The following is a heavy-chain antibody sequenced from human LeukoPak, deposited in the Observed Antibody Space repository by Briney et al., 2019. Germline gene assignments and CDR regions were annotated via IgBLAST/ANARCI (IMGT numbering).Heavy chain of an antibody. CDR1: GFTFSTYN. D-gene: IGHD3-10*01. J-gene: IGHJ3*02. CDR2: ITSSSTYI. CDR3: AKVVVRGVISPDDAFDI. V-gene: IGHV3-21*01. Sequence: GGSPRLSCAASGFTFSTYNMNWVRQAPGKGLEWVSSITSSSTYIYYADSVKGRFTISRDNSKNTLYLQMNSLRAEDTAVYYCAKVVVRGVISPDDAFDIWGQGTMVTVSS.